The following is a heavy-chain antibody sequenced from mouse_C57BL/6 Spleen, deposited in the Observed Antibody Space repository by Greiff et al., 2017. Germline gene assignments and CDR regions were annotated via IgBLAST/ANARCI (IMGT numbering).Heavy chain of an antibody. D-gene: IGHD2-1*01. V-gene: IGHV14-3*01. CDR3: AQIYYGNLYYFDY. J-gene: IGHJ2*01. CDR1: GFNIKNTY. CDR2: IDPANGNT. Sequence: EVKLVESVAELVRPGASVKLSCTASGFNIKNTYMHWVKQRPEQGLEWIGRIDPANGNTKYAPKVQGRATITADTSSNTAYLQLSSLTSEDTAIYYCAQIYYGNLYYFDYWGQGTTLTVSS.